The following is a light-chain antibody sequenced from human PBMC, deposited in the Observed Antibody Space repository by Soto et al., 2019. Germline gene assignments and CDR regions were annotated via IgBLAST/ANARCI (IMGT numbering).Light chain of an antibody. J-gene: IGLJ1*01. CDR1: SSDVGGYNY. CDR3: SSYTTSNTRQIV. CDR2: DVS. V-gene: IGLV2-14*03. Sequence: QSVLTQPASVSGSPGQSITISCTGTSSDVGGYNYVSWYQHHPGKATKLMIFDVSKRPSGVSNSFSGSKSGNTASLTNTGLQLEDEADYYCSSYTTSNTRQIVFGTGTKVTVL.